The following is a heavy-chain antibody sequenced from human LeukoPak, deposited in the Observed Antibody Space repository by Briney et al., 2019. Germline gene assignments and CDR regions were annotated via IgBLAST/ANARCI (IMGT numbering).Heavy chain of an antibody. V-gene: IGHV4-34*01. CDR2: INHSGGT. Sequence: SETLSLTCAVYGGSFSGYYWSWIRQPPGKGLEWIGGINHSGGTNYNPSLKSRVTISVDTSKNQFSLKLSSVTAADTAVYYCARGRITMVRGVIIIRRVGWFDPWGQGTLVTVSS. D-gene: IGHD3-10*01. J-gene: IGHJ5*02. CDR1: GGSFSGYY. CDR3: ARGRITMVRGVIIIRRVGWFDP.